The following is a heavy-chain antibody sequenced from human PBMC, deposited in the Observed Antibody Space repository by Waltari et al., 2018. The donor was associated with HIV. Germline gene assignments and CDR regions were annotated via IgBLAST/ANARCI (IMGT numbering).Heavy chain of an antibody. CDR1: GYTFTSSY. D-gene: IGHD3-9*01. J-gene: IGHJ4*02. CDR3: ARTLYEILTGYLIFYSPFDY. Sequence: QVRLVQSGAEVKKPGASVRVSCKASGYTFTSSYMHWLRTAPGQGLEWMGIIDPSSGSTTYARKLQGRVTMTRDTSTSTVYMDLSSLRSVDTAVYYCARTLYEILTGYLIFYSPFDYWGQGTLVTVSS. CDR2: IDPSSGST. V-gene: IGHV1-46*03.